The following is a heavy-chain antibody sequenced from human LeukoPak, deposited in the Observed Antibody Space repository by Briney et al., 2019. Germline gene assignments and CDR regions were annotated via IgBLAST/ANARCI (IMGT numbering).Heavy chain of an antibody. D-gene: IGHD6-19*01. V-gene: IGHV3-53*04. CDR1: GFTFSSYA. CDR2: IYSGGST. J-gene: IGHJ3*02. Sequence: GGSLRLSCAASGFTFSSYAMSWVRQAPGKGLEWVSVIYSGGSTYYADSVKGRFTISRHNSKNTLYLQMNSLRAEDTAVYYCARGFGSAVSMGAFDIWGQGTMVTVSS. CDR3: ARGFGSAVSMGAFDI.